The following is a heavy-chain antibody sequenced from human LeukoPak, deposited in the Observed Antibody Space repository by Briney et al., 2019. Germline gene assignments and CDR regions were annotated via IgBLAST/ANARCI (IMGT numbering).Heavy chain of an antibody. CDR3: AKARGIGYCSSTSCRYFDC. CDR2: IRYDGSNK. Sequence: GGSLRLSCAASGFTFSSYGMHWVRQAPGKGLEWVAFIRYDGSNKYYADSVKGRFTISRDNSKNTLYLQMNSLRAEDTAVYYCAKARGIGYCSSTSCRYFDCWGQGTLVTVSS. CDR1: GFTFSSYG. J-gene: IGHJ4*02. V-gene: IGHV3-30*02. D-gene: IGHD2-2*01.